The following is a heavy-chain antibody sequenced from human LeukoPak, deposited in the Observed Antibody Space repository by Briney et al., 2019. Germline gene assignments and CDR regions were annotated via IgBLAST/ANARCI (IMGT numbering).Heavy chain of an antibody. CDR2: INPNSGGT. V-gene: IGHV1-2*02. J-gene: IGHJ3*02. D-gene: IGHD6-19*01. Sequence: ASVKVSCKASGYTFTGYYMHWVRQAPGQGLEWMGWINPNSGGTNYAQKFQGRVTMTRDTSISTVYMELSSLRSEDTAVYYCARETSIPVARPDAFDIWGQGTMVTVSS. CDR1: GYTFTGYY. CDR3: ARETSIPVARPDAFDI.